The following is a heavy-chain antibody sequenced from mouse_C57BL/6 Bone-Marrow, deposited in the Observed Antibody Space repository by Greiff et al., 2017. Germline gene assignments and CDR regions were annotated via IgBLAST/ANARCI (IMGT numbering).Heavy chain of an antibody. CDR1: GFTFSNYW. CDR2: IRLKSDNYAT. Sequence: EVKVVESGGGLVQPGGSMKLSCVASGFTFSNYWMNWVRQSPEKGLEWVAQIRLKSDNYATHYAESVKGRFTISRDDSKSSVYLQMNNVRAEDTGIYYCTGRAWFAYWGQGTLVTVSA. CDR3: TGRAWFAY. V-gene: IGHV6-3*01. J-gene: IGHJ3*01.